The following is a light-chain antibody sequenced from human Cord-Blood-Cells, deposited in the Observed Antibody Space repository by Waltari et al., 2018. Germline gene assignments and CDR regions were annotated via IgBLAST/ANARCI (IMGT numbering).Light chain of an antibody. Sequence: SYVLTQPPAVSVAPGKTAWITCGGNNIGSKSVHGYQQKPGQAPVLVIYYDSDRPSGIPERFSGSNSGNTATLTISRVEAGDEADYYCQVWDSSSDHRVFGGGTKLTVL. CDR1: NIGSKS. CDR2: YDS. CDR3: QVWDSSSDHRV. V-gene: IGLV3-21*04. J-gene: IGLJ3*02.